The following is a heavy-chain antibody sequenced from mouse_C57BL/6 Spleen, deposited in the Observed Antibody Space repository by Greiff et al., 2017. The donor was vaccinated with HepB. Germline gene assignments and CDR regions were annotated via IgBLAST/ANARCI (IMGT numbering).Heavy chain of an antibody. J-gene: IGHJ2*01. D-gene: IGHD2-4*01. CDR2: IYPGSGST. CDR1: GYTFTSYW. CDR3: ARGDYDGGDYFDY. Sequence: QVQLQQPGAELVKPGASVKMSCKASGYTFTSYWITWVKQRPGQGLEWIGDIYPGSGSTNYNAKFKSKATLTVDTSSSTACMQLSSLTSEDSAVYYCARGDYDGGDYFDYWGQGTTLTVSS. V-gene: IGHV1-55*01.